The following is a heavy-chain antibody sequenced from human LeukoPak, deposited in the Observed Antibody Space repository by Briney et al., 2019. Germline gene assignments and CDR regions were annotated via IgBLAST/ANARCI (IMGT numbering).Heavy chain of an antibody. CDR2: INPNSGGT. Sequence: ASVKVSCKASGYTFTDYYMNWVRQAPGQGLEWMGWINPNSGGTNSAQKFQGRVTMTRDTSISTAYMELNSLTSDDTAVYYCAAYSGSYGGSFDYWGQGTLVTVSS. V-gene: IGHV1-2*02. CDR1: GYTFTDYY. CDR3: AAYSGSYGGSFDY. J-gene: IGHJ4*02. D-gene: IGHD1-26*01.